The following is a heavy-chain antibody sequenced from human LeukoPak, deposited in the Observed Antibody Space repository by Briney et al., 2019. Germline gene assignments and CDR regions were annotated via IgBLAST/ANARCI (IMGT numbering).Heavy chain of an antibody. CDR2: IYTTGST. Sequence: SETLSLTCSVSDGSMISYHWSWIRKPAGKGLEWIGRIYTTGSTDYNPSLMSRVTTSVDTSKNQFSLKLRSVTAADTAVYYCARAERTVNVFDSWGQGTIVTVSS. V-gene: IGHV4-4*07. CDR3: ARAERTVNVFDS. J-gene: IGHJ3*01. D-gene: IGHD3-10*02. CDR1: DGSMISYH.